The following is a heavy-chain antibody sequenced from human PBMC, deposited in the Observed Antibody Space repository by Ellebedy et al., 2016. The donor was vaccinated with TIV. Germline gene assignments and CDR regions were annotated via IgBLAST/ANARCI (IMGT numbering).Heavy chain of an antibody. V-gene: IGHV3-48*04. Sequence: GESLKISCAASGFTFSSYSMNWVRQAPGKGLEWVSYISSSSSTIYYADSVKGRFTISRDNAKNSLYLQMNSLRAEDTAVYYCARLGTPKYYDFWSGYSALDAFDIWGQGTMVTVSS. CDR1: GFTFSSYS. CDR2: ISSSSSTI. CDR3: ARLGTPKYYDFWSGYSALDAFDI. J-gene: IGHJ3*02. D-gene: IGHD3-3*01.